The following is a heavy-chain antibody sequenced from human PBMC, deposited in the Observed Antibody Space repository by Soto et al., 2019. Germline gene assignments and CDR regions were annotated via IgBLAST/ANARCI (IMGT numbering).Heavy chain of an antibody. D-gene: IGHD6-19*01. J-gene: IGHJ3*02. Sequence: GASVKVSCKAPGYTLTSYYMHWVRQAPGQGLEWMGIINPSGGSTNYAQKFQGRVTMTRDTSTSTVYMELSSLRSEDTAVYYCARDGEGIAVPGNSFDIWGQGTMVTVSS. CDR2: INPSGGST. V-gene: IGHV1-46*03. CDR3: ARDGEGIAVPGNSFDI. CDR1: GYTLTSYY.